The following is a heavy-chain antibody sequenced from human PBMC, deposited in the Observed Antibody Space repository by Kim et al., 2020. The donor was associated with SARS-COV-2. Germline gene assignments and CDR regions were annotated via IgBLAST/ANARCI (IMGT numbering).Heavy chain of an antibody. D-gene: IGHD2-15*01. Sequence: SETLSLTCAVYGGSFSGYYWSWIRQPPGKGLEWIGEINHSGSTNYNPSLKSRVTISVDTSKNQFSLKLSSVTAADTAVYYCARAAGNCSGGCCYSRWFDPWGQGTLVTVSS. V-gene: IGHV4-34*01. CDR1: GGSFSGYY. CDR2: INHSGST. CDR3: ARAAGNCSGGCCYSRWFDP. J-gene: IGHJ5*02.